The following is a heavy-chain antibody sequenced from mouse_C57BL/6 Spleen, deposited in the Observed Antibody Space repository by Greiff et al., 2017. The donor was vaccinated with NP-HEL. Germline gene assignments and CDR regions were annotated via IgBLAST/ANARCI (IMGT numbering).Heavy chain of an antibody. J-gene: IGHJ2*01. V-gene: IGHV1-69*01. D-gene: IGHD1-1*02. CDR1: GYTFTSYW. CDR3: ARERTMDY. Sequence: QVQLKQPGAELVMPGASVKLSCKASGYTFTSYWMHWVKQRPGQGLEWIGEIDPSDSYTNYNQKFKGKSTLTVDKSSSTAYMQLSSLTSEDSAVYYCARERTMDYWGQGTTLTVSS. CDR2: IDPSDSYT.